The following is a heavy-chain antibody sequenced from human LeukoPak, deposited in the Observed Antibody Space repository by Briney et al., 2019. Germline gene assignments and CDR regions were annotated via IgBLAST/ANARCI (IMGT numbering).Heavy chain of an antibody. J-gene: IGHJ5*02. V-gene: IGHV3-21*01. CDR3: ARGALIVVVPAVYDWFDP. CDR1: GFTFSSYS. CDR2: ISSSSSYI. Sequence: PGGSLRLSCAASGFTFSSYSMNWVRQAPGKGLEWVSSISSSSSYIYYADSVKGRFTISRDNAKNSLYLQMNSLRAEDTAVYYCARGALIVVVPAVYDWFDPWGQGTLVTVSS. D-gene: IGHD2-2*01.